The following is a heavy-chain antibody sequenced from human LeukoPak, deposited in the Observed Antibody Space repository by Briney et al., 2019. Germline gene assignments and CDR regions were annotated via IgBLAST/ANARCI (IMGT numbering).Heavy chain of an antibody. CDR2: INTNTGNP. Sequence: GASVKVSCKASGYTFTSYYMHWVRQAPGQGLEWMGWINTNTGNPTYAQGFTGRFVFSLDTSVSTAYLQISSLKAEDTAVYYCARGGNVLRFLEWLDIDYWGQGTLVTVSS. D-gene: IGHD3-3*01. CDR3: ARGGNVLRFLEWLDIDY. CDR1: GYTFTSYY. V-gene: IGHV7-4-1*02. J-gene: IGHJ4*02.